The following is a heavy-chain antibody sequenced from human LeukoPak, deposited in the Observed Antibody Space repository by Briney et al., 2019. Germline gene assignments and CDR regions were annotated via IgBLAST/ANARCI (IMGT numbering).Heavy chain of an antibody. CDR3: ARRTLRGSSGAHAFDI. CDR2: INHSGST. Sequence: SETLSLTCTVSGYSISSGYYWGWIRQPPGKGLEWIGEINHSGSTNYNPSLKSRVTISVDTSKNQFSLKLSSVTAADTAVYYCARRTLRGSSGAHAFDIWGQGTMVTVSS. J-gene: IGHJ3*02. D-gene: IGHD3-22*01. CDR1: GYSISSGYY. V-gene: IGHV4-38-2*02.